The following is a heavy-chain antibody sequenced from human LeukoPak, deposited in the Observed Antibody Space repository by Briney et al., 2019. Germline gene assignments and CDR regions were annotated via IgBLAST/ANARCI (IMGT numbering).Heavy chain of an antibody. Sequence: GGSLRLSCAASGFSFSDYDMHWVRQAPGKGLEWVTFIRYDGTNTYADSAKGRFTISRDNSKNTVYLQMNSLRTEDTALYYCAKNRWGSVATPDSWGQGTLVTVSS. J-gene: IGHJ4*02. CDR3: AKNRWGSVATPDS. CDR2: IRYDGTNT. CDR1: GFSFSDYD. D-gene: IGHD5-12*01. V-gene: IGHV3-30*02.